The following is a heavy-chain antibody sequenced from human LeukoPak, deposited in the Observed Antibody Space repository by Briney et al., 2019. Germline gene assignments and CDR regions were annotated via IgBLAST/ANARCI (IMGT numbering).Heavy chain of an antibody. CDR2: ISAYNGNT. D-gene: IGHD6-6*01. V-gene: IGHV1-18*01. CDR1: GYTFTSYG. CDR3: AREGLYSSSSLSDWFDP. Sequence: ASVKVSCKASGYTFTSYGIIWVRQAPGQGLEWMGWISAYNGNTNYAQKLQGRVTMTTDTSTSTAYMELRSLRSDDTAVYYCAREGLYSSSSLSDWFDPWGQGTLVTVSS. J-gene: IGHJ5*02.